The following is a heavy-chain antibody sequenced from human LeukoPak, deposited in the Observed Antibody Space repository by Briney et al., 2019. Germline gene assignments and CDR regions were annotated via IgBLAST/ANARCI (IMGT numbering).Heavy chain of an antibody. CDR3: TTESFHY. CDR2: ISNSGTIT. CDR1: GFTFGRFA. D-gene: IGHD3-10*01. J-gene: IGHJ4*02. Sequence: GGSLRPSCAVSGFTFGRFAMNWVRQAPGKGLEWVSIISNSGTITSYADSVKGRFTISRDNSKNTVYLQMNSLRAEDTALYYCTTESFHYWGQGSLVAVSP. V-gene: IGHV3-23*01.